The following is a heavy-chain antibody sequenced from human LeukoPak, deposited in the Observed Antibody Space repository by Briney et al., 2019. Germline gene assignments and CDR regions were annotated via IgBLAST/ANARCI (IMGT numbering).Heavy chain of an antibody. CDR1: GASMKSSEYY. J-gene: IGHJ5*02. CDR3: ARQGPRGRIAAAAGWFDP. V-gene: IGHV4-39*01. CDR2: INHSGST. Sequence: SETLSLTCSVSGASMKSSEYYWAWVRQAPGKGLEWIGEINHSGSTNYNPSLKSRVTISVDTSKNQFSLKLSSVTAADTAVYYCARQGPRGRIAAAAGWFDPWGQGTLVTVSS. D-gene: IGHD6-13*01.